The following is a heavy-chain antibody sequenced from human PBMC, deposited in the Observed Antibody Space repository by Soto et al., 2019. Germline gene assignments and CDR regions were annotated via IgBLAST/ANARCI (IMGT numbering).Heavy chain of an antibody. Sequence: QVQLVESGGGVVQPGRSLRLSCAASGFTFSSYGMHWVRQAPGKGLEWVAVISYDGSNKYYADSVKGRFTISRDNSKNTLYLQMNSLRAEDTAVYYCAKDPSYGDYASYYYSGMDVWGQGTTVTVSS. D-gene: IGHD4-17*01. CDR1: GFTFSSYG. J-gene: IGHJ6*02. CDR2: ISYDGSNK. V-gene: IGHV3-30*18. CDR3: AKDPSYGDYASYYYSGMDV.